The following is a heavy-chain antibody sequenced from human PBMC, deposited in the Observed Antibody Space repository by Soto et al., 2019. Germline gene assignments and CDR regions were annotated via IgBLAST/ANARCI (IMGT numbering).Heavy chain of an antibody. D-gene: IGHD2-15*01. CDR1: GFSFSKAW. CDR3: TTDPRTVTALFRDY. V-gene: IGHV3-15*01. CDR2: IKSKTDGGTT. Sequence: EVQLVESGGGLVKPGGSLRLSCAASGFSFSKAWMSWVRQAPGKGLEWVGRIKSKTDGGTTDYAAPVKGRFTISRDDSKNTLYLQMNSLKTEDTAVYYCTTDPRTVTALFRDYWGQGTLVTVSS. J-gene: IGHJ4*02.